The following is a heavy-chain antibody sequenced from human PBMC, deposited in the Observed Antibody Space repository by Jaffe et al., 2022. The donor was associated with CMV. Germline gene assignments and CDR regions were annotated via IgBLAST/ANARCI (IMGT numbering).Heavy chain of an antibody. CDR1: GFTFSSYV. CDR2: LWFDGSNE. D-gene: IGHD4-17*01. CDR3: ARARGAVTNALDY. J-gene: IGHJ4*02. Sequence: QVQLVESGGGVVQPGRSLTLSCAASGFTFSSYVMHWVRQAPGKGLEWVAILWFDGSNEYYADSVKGRFTISRDNSKNTLYLQMNSLRAEDTAVYYCARARGAVTNALDYWGQGTLVTVSS. V-gene: IGHV3-33*08.